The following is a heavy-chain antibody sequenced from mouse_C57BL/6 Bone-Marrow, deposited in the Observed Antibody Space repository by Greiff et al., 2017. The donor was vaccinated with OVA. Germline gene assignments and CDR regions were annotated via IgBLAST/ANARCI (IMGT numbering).Heavy chain of an antibody. CDR1: GYSITSDY. V-gene: IGHV3-8*01. J-gene: IGHJ2*01. Sequence: EVQLQQSGPGLAKPSQTLSLTCSVTGYSITSDYWNWIRKFPGNKLEYMGYISYSGSTYYNPTLKSRISITRDTSKNQYYLLLHSVTTEDTATYYCARGRYYGSSFYFDYWGQGTTLTVSS. D-gene: IGHD1-1*01. CDR3: ARGRYYGSSFYFDY. CDR2: ISYSGST.